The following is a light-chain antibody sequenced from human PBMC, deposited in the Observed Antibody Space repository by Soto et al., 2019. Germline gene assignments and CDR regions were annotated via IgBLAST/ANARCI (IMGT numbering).Light chain of an antibody. CDR1: QSISSSY. V-gene: IGKV3-20*01. J-gene: IGKJ2*01. CDR3: QQYGGSPYT. CDR2: GVS. Sequence: IVLTQSPGTLSLSPGEGATLSCRASQSISSSYLAWYQQKPGQAPRLLIYGVSSRAAGIPDRFSGSGSGTDFTLTISRLEPEDFAVYYCQQYGGSPYTFGQGTKLEI.